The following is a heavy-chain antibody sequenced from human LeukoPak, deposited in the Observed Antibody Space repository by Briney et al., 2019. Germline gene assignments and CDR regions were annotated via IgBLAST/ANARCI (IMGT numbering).Heavy chain of an antibody. CDR2: IYYSGST. CDR3: ARRANHYDSSGHALDV. J-gene: IGHJ6*02. CDR1: GGSISSGGYY. V-gene: IGHV4-31*03. Sequence: SETLSLTCTVSGGSISSGGYYWSWIRQHPGKGLEWIGYIYYSGSTYYNPSLKSRVTISVDTSKNQFSLKLSSVTAADTAVYYCARRANHYDSSGHALDVWGQGTTVTVSS. D-gene: IGHD3-22*01.